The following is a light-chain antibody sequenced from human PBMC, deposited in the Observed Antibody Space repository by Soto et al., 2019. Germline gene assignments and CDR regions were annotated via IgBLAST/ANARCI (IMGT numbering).Light chain of an antibody. CDR2: SVS. CDR3: QQSYSTS. CDR1: QSVKNF. J-gene: IGKJ4*01. Sequence: DIQMTQSPSSLSASVGDRVTVTCRASQSVKNFLNWYQQKPGKAPKLLIHSVSSLQSGVPSRFSGSGSGTDFTLTISSLQPEDFATYYCQQSYSTSFGGGTKVDIK. V-gene: IGKV1-39*01.